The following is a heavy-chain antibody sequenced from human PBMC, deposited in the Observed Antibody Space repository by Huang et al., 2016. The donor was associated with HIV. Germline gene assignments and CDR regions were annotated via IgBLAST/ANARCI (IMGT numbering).Heavy chain of an antibody. CDR3: ARGRKWLQLRGAYFLDY. J-gene: IGHJ4*02. CDR2: ISQSGSI. Sequence: QVQLQQWGTGLVRPSQTLSLTCAVYGETLSGYYWTWVRQFPGGDLEWIGEISQSGSITHNPSLKNRVRRSVDKSKNQFSMKVTTVTTADTAVYFCARGRKWLQLRGAYFLDYWGQGTLATVSS. CDR1: GETLSGYY. D-gene: IGHD5-12*01. V-gene: IGHV4-34*02.